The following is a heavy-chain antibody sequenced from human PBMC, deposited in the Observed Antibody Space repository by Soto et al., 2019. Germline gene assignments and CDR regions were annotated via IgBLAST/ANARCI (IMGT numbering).Heavy chain of an antibody. CDR2: ISYDGSNK. D-gene: IGHD6-13*01. V-gene: IGHV3-30*18. CDR1: GFTFSSYG. J-gene: IGHJ6*02. CDR3: AKDRGYSSSWYRYYYYYYGMDV. Sequence: LRLSCSASGFTFSSYGMHWVRQAPGKGLEWVAVISYDGSNKYYADSVKGRFTISRDNSKNTLYLQMNSLRAEDTAVYYCAKDRGYSSSWYRYYYYYYGMDVWGQGTTVTVSS.